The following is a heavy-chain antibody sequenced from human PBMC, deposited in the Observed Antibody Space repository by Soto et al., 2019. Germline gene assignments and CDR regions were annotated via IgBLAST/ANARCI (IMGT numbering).Heavy chain of an antibody. CDR2: INHSGST. CDR1: GGSFSGYY. D-gene: IGHD3-10*01. V-gene: IGHV4-34*01. Sequence: PSETLSLTCAVYGGSFSGYYWSWIRQPPGKGLEWIGEINHSGSTNYNPSLKSRVTISVDTSKNQFSLKLSSVTAADAAVYYCASAYYYGSGSYPYYYYGMDVWGQGTTVTVSS. J-gene: IGHJ6*02. CDR3: ASAYYYGSGSYPYYYYGMDV.